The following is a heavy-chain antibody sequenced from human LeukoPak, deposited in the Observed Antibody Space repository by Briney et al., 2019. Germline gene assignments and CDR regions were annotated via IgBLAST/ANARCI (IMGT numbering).Heavy chain of an antibody. CDR1: GGSFSGYY. CDR2: INHSGST. Sequence: SSETLSLTCAVYGGSFSGYYWSWIRQPPGKGLEWIGEINHSGSTNYNPSLKSRVTISVDTSKNQFSLKLSSVTAADTAVYYCARGELWFGELLGLNYWGQGTLVTVSS. CDR3: ARGELWFGELLGLNY. J-gene: IGHJ4*02. V-gene: IGHV4-34*01. D-gene: IGHD3-10*01.